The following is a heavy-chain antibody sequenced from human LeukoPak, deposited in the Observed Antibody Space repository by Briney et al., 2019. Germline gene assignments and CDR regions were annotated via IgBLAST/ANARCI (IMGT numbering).Heavy chain of an antibody. CDR1: GGSISGYY. Sequence: SETLSPTCTVSGGSISGYYWSWIRQPPGKGLEWIGYIHYSGSTNYNPSLKGRVTISVDTSKNQFSLKLSSVTAADTAVYYCTRGSGWYNYWGQGTLVTVSS. D-gene: IGHD6-19*01. CDR2: IHYSGST. CDR3: TRGSGWYNY. J-gene: IGHJ4*02. V-gene: IGHV4-59*01.